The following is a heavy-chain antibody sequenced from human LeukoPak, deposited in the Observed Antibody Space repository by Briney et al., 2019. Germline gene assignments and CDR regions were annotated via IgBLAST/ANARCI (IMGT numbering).Heavy chain of an antibody. CDR1: GFTFSDYY. J-gene: IGHJ3*02. CDR2: ISSSGSTI. V-gene: IGHV3-11*04. CDR3: ARKDVEMATYDAFDI. Sequence: NTGGSLRLSCAASGFTFSDYYMSWIRQAPGKGLEWVSYISSSGSTIYYADSVKGRFTISRDNAKNSLYLQMNSLRAEDTAVYYCARKDVEMATYDAFDIWGQGTMVTVSS. D-gene: IGHD5-24*01.